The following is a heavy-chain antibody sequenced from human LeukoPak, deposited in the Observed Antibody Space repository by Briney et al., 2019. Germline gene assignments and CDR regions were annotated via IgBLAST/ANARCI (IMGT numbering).Heavy chain of an antibody. V-gene: IGHV3-30*02. Sequence: GGSRTLSWAAAGLTFSSYGMHWVRQAPGKGLEWEAVIRYEVSNKYYEESVHSRFTISRENSKNTLYLQMNSLRAEDTAVYYCANGYSYLKSTPGYYSYMDVWGKGTTVTVSS. J-gene: IGHJ6*03. CDR3: ANGYSYLKSTPGYYSYMDV. CDR1: GLTFSSYG. CDR2: IRYEVSNK. D-gene: IGHD5-18*01.